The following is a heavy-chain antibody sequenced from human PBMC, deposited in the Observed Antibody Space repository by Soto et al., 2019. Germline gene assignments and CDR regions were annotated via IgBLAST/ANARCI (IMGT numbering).Heavy chain of an antibody. Sequence: QVQLVQSGAEVKKPGSSVKVSCKASGGTFSSYGISWVRQAPGQGLEWMGGIIPIFGTADYAQEFQGRVTITADECTSTAYMQLSSLRSEDTAVYYWARHSYGAANYYHYGMDVWGQGTTVTVSS. D-gene: IGHD5-18*01. CDR2: IIPIFGTA. CDR3: ARHSYGAANYYHYGMDV. V-gene: IGHV1-69*12. CDR1: GGTFSSYG. J-gene: IGHJ6*02.